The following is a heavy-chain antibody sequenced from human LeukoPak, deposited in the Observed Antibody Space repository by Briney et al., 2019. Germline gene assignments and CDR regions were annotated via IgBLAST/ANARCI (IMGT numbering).Heavy chain of an antibody. CDR3: ARVGDHFHWFLDL. J-gene: IGHJ2*01. CDR1: GFSVSTNY. Sequence: GGSLRLSCAASGFSVSTNYMNWVRQAPGKGLEWVSILYSGSDTYYSDSVEGRFTISRDDSRNTLFLHMSSLKAEDTAIYYCARVGDHFHWFLDLWGRGTLVGVSS. V-gene: IGHV3-53*01. CDR2: LYSGSDT. D-gene: IGHD2-21*01.